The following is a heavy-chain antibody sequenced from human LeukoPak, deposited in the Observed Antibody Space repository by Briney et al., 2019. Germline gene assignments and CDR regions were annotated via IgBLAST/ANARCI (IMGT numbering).Heavy chain of an antibody. CDR1: GFTFSSYG. J-gene: IGHJ4*02. D-gene: IGHD3-22*01. Sequence: GGSLRLSCAASGFTFSSYGMHWVRQAPGKGLEWVAFIRYDGGNKYYADSVKGRFTISRDNSKNTLYLQMNSLRAEDTAVYYCAKDEAGEYYYDSSGYYWGQGTLVTVSS. V-gene: IGHV3-30*02. CDR3: AKDEAGEYYYDSSGYY. CDR2: IRYDGGNK.